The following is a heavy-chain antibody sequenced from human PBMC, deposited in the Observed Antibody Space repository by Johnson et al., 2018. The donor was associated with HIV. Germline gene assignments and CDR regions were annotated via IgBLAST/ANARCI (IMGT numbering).Heavy chain of an antibody. D-gene: IGHD6-13*01. CDR1: GFTFSTYD. CDR3: TRVMSSSWYSTSFDAFDI. CDR2: IGTAGDT. Sequence: VQLVESGGGLVQPGGSLRLSCAASGFTFSTYDMYWVRQATGKGLEWVSTIGTAGDTYYAGSVKGRFTISRENANNSLYLQMNSLKTEDTAVYYCTRVMSSSWYSTSFDAFDIWGQGTMVTVSS. J-gene: IGHJ3*02. V-gene: IGHV3-13*01.